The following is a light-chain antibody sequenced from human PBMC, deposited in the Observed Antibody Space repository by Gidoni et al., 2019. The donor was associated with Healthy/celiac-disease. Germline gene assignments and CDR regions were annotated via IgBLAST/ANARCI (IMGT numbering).Light chain of an antibody. CDR1: HSVSSSY. Sequence: EIVLTHSPGTLSLSPVERATLSCSASHSVSSSYLAWYQHKPGQAPRLLLYVASRRATGIPDRFSGSGSGTDFTLTISRLEPEDFAVYYCQQYGSSSFTFXGXTKVEIK. V-gene: IGKV3-20*01. CDR2: VAS. J-gene: IGKJ4*01. CDR3: QQYGSSSFT.